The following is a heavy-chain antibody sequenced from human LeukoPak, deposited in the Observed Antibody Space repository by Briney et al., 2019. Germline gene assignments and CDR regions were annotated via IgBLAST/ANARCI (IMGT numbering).Heavy chain of an antibody. CDR1: GFTFSSYA. D-gene: IGHD6-6*01. V-gene: IGHV3-30-3*01. J-gene: IGHJ4*02. CDR3: GRRLDY. CDR2: ISYDGSNK. Sequence: GESLKISCAASGFTFSSYAMHWVRQAPGKGLEWVAVISYDGSNKYYADSVKGRFTISRDNSKNTLYLQMNSLRAEDTAVYYCGRRLDYWGQGTLVTVSS.